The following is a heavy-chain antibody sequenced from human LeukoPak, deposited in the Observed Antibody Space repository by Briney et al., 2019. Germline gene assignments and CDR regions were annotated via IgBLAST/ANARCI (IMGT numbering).Heavy chain of an antibody. D-gene: IGHD3-22*01. CDR1: GGSFSGYC. CDR3: ARLPDYYDSSGYSPKADY. CDR2: INHSGST. J-gene: IGHJ4*02. V-gene: IGHV4-34*01. Sequence: SETLSLTCAVYGGSFSGYCWSWIRQPPGKGLEWIGEINHSGSTSYNPSLKSRVTISVDTSKNQFSLKLSSVTAADTAVYYCARLPDYYDSSGYSPKADYWGQGTLVTVSS.